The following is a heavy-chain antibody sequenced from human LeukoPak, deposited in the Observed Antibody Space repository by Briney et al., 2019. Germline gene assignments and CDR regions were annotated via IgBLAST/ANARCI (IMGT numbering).Heavy chain of an antibody. V-gene: IGHV3-30*18. Sequence: GRSLRLSCAASGFTFSSYGIHWVRQAPGKGLGWVAVISYDGSNKYYADSVKGRFTISRDNSKNTLYLQMNSLRAEDTAVYYCAKDDSSWTFQYWGQGTLVTVSS. CDR2: ISYDGSNK. D-gene: IGHD3-22*01. CDR3: AKDDSSWTFQY. J-gene: IGHJ1*01. CDR1: GFTFSSYG.